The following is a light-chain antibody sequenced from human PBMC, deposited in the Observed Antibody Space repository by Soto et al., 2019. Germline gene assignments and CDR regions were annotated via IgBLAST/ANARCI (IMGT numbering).Light chain of an antibody. J-gene: IGLJ1*01. CDR3: GSWDSSLSAYV. CDR2: DDN. CDR1: SSNIGGNS. V-gene: IGLV1-51*01. Sequence: QTVLTQPPSVSAAPGQKVTISWSGSSSNIGGNSVSWYQQLPGTAPKLLIYDDNKRPSGIPDRFSGSKSGTSATLGITGFQTGDEADYYCGSWDSSLSAYVFGTATTVTVL.